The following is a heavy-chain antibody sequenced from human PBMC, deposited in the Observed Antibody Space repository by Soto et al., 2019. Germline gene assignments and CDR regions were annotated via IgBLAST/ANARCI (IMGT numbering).Heavy chain of an antibody. V-gene: IGHV3-30*18. Sequence: GGSLRLSCAASGFTFSSYGMHWVRQAPGKGLEWVAVISYDGSNKYYADSVKGRFTISRDNSKNTLYLQMNSLRAEDTAVYYCAKDLAGSSDYWGQGTLVTVSS. CDR2: ISYDGSNK. CDR1: GFTFSSYG. CDR3: AKDLAGSSDY. J-gene: IGHJ4*02. D-gene: IGHD3-10*01.